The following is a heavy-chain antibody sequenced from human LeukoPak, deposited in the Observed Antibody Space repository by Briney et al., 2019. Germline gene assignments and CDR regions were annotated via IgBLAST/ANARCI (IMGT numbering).Heavy chain of an antibody. V-gene: IGHV3-33*01. D-gene: IGHD6-19*01. CDR1: GFTFSNYG. J-gene: IGHJ4*02. CDR3: ARWRAGIAVAVDY. Sequence: GGSLRLSCAASGFTFSNYGIHWVRQAPGKGLEWVALIWYDGSNKFYADSVKGRFTISRDNSKNTLYLQMNSLRAEDTAVYYCARWRAGIAVAVDYRGQGTLVTVSS. CDR2: IWYDGSNK.